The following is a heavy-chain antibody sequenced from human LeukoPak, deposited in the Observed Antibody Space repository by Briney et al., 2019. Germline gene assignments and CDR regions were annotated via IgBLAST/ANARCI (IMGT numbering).Heavy chain of an antibody. CDR1: GFSFSGHW. D-gene: IGHD6-6*01. J-gene: IGHJ4*02. V-gene: IGHV3-74*01. Sequence: GVSLRLSCTASGFSFSGHWMHWARQLPGKGLVWVSRISPTGSTTSYADSVKGRFTVSRDNAKNTLCLQVNNLRAEDTAVYYCARGPNSNWSGLDFWGQGTLLIVSS. CDR2: ISPTGSTT. CDR3: ARGPNSNWSGLDF.